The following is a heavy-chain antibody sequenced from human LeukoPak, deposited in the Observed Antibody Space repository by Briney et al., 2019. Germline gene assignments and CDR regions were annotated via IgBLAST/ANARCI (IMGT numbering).Heavy chain of an antibody. CDR2: IKTDGSEK. CDR3: VREDSTNAYRPLDY. V-gene: IGHV3-7*01. CDR1: GFTFSNYW. Sequence: GGSLRLSCEGSGFTFSNYWMGWVRQAPGKGLQWVANIKTDGSEKYYVDSVKGRFTISRDNAKNSLYLQMTSLRAEDTALYFCVREDSTNAYRPLDYWGQGTLVTVSS. J-gene: IGHJ4*02. D-gene: IGHD2-8*01.